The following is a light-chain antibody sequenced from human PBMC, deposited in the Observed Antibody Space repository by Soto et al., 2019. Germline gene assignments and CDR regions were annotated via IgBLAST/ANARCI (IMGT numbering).Light chain of an antibody. V-gene: IGKV1-9*01. Sequence: LTLSPSSLSASEEDRVTIACRSSQGISSYLGWYQQKPGKAPNLLIYDASTLHSGVPSRFSGGGSGTDFTLTISSLQSEDFAVYYCQQYNNLPSWTFGQG. CDR1: QGISSY. CDR3: QQYNNLPSWT. CDR2: DAS. J-gene: IGKJ1*01.